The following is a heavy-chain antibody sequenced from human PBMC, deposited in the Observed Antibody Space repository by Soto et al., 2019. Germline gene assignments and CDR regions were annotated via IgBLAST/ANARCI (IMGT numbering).Heavy chain of an antibody. J-gene: IGHJ4*02. CDR2: FSSSGYTI. V-gene: IGHV3-11*01. D-gene: IGHD3-3*01. CDR1: GFTFSGYY. Sequence: QVQLVESGGGLVKPGGALRLSCEASGFTFSGYYMTWIRQAPGKGLEWISYFSSSGYTIRYADSVEGRLTVSRDDAKKTRYLQMNRLSAEDTDVYYCATGRGGRSEDWGQGTLVTVSS. CDR3: ATGRGGRSED.